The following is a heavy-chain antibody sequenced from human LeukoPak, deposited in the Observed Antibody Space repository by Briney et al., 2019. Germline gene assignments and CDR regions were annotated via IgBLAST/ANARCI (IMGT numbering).Heavy chain of an antibody. J-gene: IGHJ5*01. D-gene: IGHD5-12*01. Sequence: GESLKISCKDSGHSFTSYWIGWVRQTPGIGLEWMGIIYPGDSDTRYSPSIQGQVTISADKSISTAYLQWSSLKASDTAVYYCASGSGYGANWFDSWGQGILVTVSS. V-gene: IGHV5-51*01. CDR3: ASGSGYGANWFDS. CDR1: GHSFTSYW. CDR2: IYPGDSDT.